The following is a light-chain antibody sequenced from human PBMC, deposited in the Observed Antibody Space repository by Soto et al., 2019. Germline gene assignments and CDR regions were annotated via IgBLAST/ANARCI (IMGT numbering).Light chain of an antibody. Sequence: EIVLTQSPATLSLSPGESTTLSCGASQSVSSNSLAWYQQKPGLAPRLLIYDASRRATGIPDRFSGSGSGTDFSLTISRLEPEDFAVYYCQQYGSSPRTFGQGTKVDIK. CDR3: QQYGSSPRT. V-gene: IGKV3D-20*01. J-gene: IGKJ1*01. CDR1: QSVSSNS. CDR2: DAS.